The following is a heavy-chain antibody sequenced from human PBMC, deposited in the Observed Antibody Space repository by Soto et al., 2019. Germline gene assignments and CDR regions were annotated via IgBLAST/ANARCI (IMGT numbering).Heavy chain of an antibody. J-gene: IGHJ4*02. CDR1: GGSFSGYY. CDR2: INHSGST. CDR3: ARDKITGLFDY. Sequence: SETLSLTCTVYGGSFSGYYWTWIRQPPGTGLEWIGEINHSGSTNYNPSLKSRVTISLDTSKNQFSLKLTSLTAADTAVYYCARDKITGLFDYWGQGTLVTVSS. V-gene: IGHV4-34*01. D-gene: IGHD2-8*02.